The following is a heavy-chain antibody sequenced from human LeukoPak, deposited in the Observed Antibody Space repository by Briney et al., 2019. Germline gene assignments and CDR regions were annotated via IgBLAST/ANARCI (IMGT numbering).Heavy chain of an antibody. V-gene: IGHV3-30*03. CDR3: ARRTNEPGTTTVTAFDF. J-gene: IGHJ4*02. CDR2: ISYDGSTK. CDR1: GFTFSTYG. D-gene: IGHD4-17*01. Sequence: GGSLRLSCTASGFTFSTYGMHWVRQAPGKGLEWVTLISYDGSTKYYSDSVKGRFTLSRDNSKNTPYLQMNSLRAEDTAVYYCARRTNEPGTTTVTAFDFWGQGTLVTVSS.